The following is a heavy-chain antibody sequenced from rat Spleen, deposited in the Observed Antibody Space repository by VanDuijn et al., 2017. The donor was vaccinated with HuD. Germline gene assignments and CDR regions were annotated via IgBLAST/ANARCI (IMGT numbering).Heavy chain of an antibody. V-gene: IGHV5-7*01. J-gene: IGHJ2*01. CDR2: ISSGGSTT. CDR1: GFNFNDYW. CDR3: AKRGWYYFDF. Sequence: EVKLVESGGGLVQPGRSLKLSCAASGFNFNDYWMGWVRQAPKKGLEWVATISSGGSTTYYPDSVKGRFTISRDNAKGTLYLQMDSLRSEDTATYYCAKRGWYYFDFWGQGVMVTVSS.